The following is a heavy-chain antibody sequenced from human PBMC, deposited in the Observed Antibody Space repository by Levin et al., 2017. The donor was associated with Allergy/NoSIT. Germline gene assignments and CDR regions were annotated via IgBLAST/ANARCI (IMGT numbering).Heavy chain of an antibody. CDR1: GYSFTNYW. D-gene: IGHD6-13*01. Sequence: KVSCKGSGYSFTNYWIGWVRQMPGKGLEWMGTIQPGDSDTRYSPSFQGQVTISADKSISTAYLQWSSLKASDTAMYYCARHGVGSTSWYPPESWGQGTLVTVSS. CDR2: IQPGDSDT. V-gene: IGHV5-51*01. J-gene: IGHJ5*02. CDR3: ARHGVGSTSWYPPES.